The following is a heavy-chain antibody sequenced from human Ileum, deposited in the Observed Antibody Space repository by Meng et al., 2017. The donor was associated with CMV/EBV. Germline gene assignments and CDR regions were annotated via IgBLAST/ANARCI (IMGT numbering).Heavy chain of an antibody. CDR1: GGSSSSGGYY. CDR2: IYYSGNT. CDR3: ARDGGYGSGSYI. Sequence: VSGGSSSSGGYYWTWIRQPPGKGLEWIGYIYYSGNTYYNPSLKSRVTISVNTSKNQFSLKLDSVTAADTAVYYCARDGGYGSGSYIWGQGTLVTVSS. D-gene: IGHD3-10*01. V-gene: IGHV4-30-4*01. J-gene: IGHJ4*02.